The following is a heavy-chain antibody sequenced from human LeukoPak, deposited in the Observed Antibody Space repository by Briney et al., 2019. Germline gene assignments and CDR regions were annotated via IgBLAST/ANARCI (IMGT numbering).Heavy chain of an antibody. Sequence: SETLSLTCTVSGGSITNSSTYYWGWIRQPPGKGLEWIGSIYYSGSTYYNPSLKSRLTISIDTSKNQFSLELRSVTAADTAVYYCAREFSPRGWFGELLYTPFWFDPWGQGTLVTVSS. J-gene: IGHJ5*02. CDR2: IYYSGST. CDR3: AREFSPRGWFGELLYTPFWFDP. V-gene: IGHV4-39*07. CDR1: GGSITNSSTYY. D-gene: IGHD3-10*01.